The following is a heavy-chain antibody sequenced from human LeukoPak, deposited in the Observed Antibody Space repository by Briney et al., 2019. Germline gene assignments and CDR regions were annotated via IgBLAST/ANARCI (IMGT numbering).Heavy chain of an antibody. J-gene: IGHJ4*02. Sequence: GASLRLSCAASGFTFRSYAMSWVRQAPGKGLEWVSAISGSGGSTYYADSVKGRFTISRDNSKNTLYLQMNSLRAEDTAVYYCAKVWDIVVVVAATYFDYWGQGTLVTVSS. D-gene: IGHD2-15*01. CDR1: GFTFRSYA. CDR2: ISGSGGST. CDR3: AKVWDIVVVVAATYFDY. V-gene: IGHV3-23*01.